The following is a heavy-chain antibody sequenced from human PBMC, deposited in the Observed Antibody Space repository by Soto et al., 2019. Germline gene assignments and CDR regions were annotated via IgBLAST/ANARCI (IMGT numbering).Heavy chain of an antibody. CDR1: GGTFSSYA. V-gene: IGHV1-69*12. J-gene: IGHJ4*02. CDR3: ARVNIPMYYFDY. CDR2: IIPIFGTA. Sequence: QVQLVQSGAEVKKPGSSVKVSCKASGGTFSSYAISWVRQAPGQGLEWMGGIIPIFGTANYAQKFQGRVTIVAXXSTSTAYMELSSLRSEDTAVYYCARVNIPMYYFDYWGQGTLVTVSS.